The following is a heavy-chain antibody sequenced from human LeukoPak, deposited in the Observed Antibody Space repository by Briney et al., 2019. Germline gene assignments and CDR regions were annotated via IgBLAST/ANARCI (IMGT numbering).Heavy chain of an antibody. J-gene: IGHJ5*02. CDR3: ARVIGSTICYGVPCLLECDP. CDR1: GYTFTSYG. CDR2: ISAYNGNT. Sequence: ASVKVSCKASGYTFTSYGISWVRQAPGQGLEWMGWISAYNGNTNYAQKLQGRVTMTTDTSTSTAYMELRSLRSDDTAVYYCARVIGSTICYGVPCLLECDPWGQGTLVTVSS. V-gene: IGHV1-18*01. D-gene: IGHD2-2*01.